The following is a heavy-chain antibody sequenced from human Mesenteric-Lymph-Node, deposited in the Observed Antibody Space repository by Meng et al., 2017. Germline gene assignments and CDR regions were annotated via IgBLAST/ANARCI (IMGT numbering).Heavy chain of an antibody. V-gene: IGHV3-73*01. CDR3: VRKYDNDGYYFGN. D-gene: IGHD3-22*01. Sequence: GGSLRLSCAASGFTFSGSAMHWVRQASGKGLEWVGRIRSKANSYATAYAASVKGRFTISRDDSKNTAYLQMNSLGAEDTAVYYCVRKYDNDGYYFGNWGQGTPVTVSS. J-gene: IGHJ4*02. CDR2: IRSKANSYAT. CDR1: GFTFSGSA.